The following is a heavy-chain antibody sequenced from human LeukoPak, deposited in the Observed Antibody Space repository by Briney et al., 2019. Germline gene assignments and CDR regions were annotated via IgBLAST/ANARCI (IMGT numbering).Heavy chain of an antibody. CDR2: INPNSGGT. CDR3: AREGYYDSSGDYYYYYMDV. CDR1: GYTFTGYY. D-gene: IGHD3-22*01. J-gene: IGHJ6*03. Sequence: ASVKVSCKASGYTFTGYYMHWVRQAPGQGLEWMGWINPNSGGTNYAQKFQGRVTMTRDTSISTAYMELSRLRSDDTAVYYCAREGYYDSSGDYYYYYMDVWGKGTTVTISS. V-gene: IGHV1-2*02.